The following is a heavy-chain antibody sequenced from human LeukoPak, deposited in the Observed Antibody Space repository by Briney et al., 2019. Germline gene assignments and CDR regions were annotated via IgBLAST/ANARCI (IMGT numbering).Heavy chain of an antibody. V-gene: IGHV6-1*01. CDR1: GGIVSSNSAA. CDR3: AREGRGDVDFDY. D-gene: IGHD3-10*02. Sequence: SQTLSLTCALSGGIVSSNSAAWNWITQSPSRGLEWLERTYYRSKWYNNYAVSVKSRITINPDTSKNQFSLQPNSVTPEDTAVYYCAREGRGDVDFDYWDQGTLVTVSS. CDR2: TYYRSKWYN. J-gene: IGHJ4*02.